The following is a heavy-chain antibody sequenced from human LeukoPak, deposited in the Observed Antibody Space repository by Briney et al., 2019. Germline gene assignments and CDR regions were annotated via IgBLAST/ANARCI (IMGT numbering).Heavy chain of an antibody. CDR3: ARDLWEWYSSSWYLFDP. V-gene: IGHV4-61*02. CDR1: GGSISSSSYY. Sequence: PSETLSLTCTVSGGSISSSSYYWSWIRQPAGKGLEWIGRIYTSGSANYNPSLKSRVTMSVDTSKNQFSLKLSSVTAADTAVYYCARDLWEWYSSSWYLFDPWGQGTLVTVSS. D-gene: IGHD6-13*01. CDR2: IYTSGSA. J-gene: IGHJ5*02.